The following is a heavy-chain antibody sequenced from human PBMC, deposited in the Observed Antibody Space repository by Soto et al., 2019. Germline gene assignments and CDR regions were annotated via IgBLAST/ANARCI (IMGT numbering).Heavy chain of an antibody. CDR3: ARVTNHGERFDY. V-gene: IGHV4-59*01. D-gene: IGHD4-17*01. CDR2: IYYSGST. Sequence: QVQLQESGPGLVKPSETLSLICTVSGGSISSYYWSWIRQPPGKGLEWLGYIYYSGSTNYNPSLKRQVTISVDTSKNQCSLKLSSVTAADTAVYYCARVTNHGERFDYWGQGTLVTVSS. CDR1: GGSISSYY. J-gene: IGHJ4*02.